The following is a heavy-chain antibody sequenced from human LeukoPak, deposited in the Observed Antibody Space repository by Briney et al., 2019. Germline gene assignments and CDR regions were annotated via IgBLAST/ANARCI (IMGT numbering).Heavy chain of an antibody. Sequence: SETLSLTCTVSGGSISGYYWSWIRQPPGKGLEWIGYIYYSGSTNYNPSLKSRVTISLDTSKNQFSLKLSSVTAADTAVYYCARDRGSTIDYWGQGTLATVSP. CDR3: ARDRGSTIDY. J-gene: IGHJ4*02. D-gene: IGHD2/OR15-2a*01. V-gene: IGHV4-59*01. CDR2: IYYSGST. CDR1: GGSISGYY.